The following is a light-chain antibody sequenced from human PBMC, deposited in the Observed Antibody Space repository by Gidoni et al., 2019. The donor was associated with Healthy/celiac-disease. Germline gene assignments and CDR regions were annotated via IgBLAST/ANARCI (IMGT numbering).Light chain of an antibody. CDR1: KLGDKY. CDR3: QAWDSSIYVV. Sequence: SYELTQPPSVSVAPGQTASITCSGDKLGDKYACWYQQKPGQYPVLVIYQDSKRPSGIPARFSGSNSGNTATLTISGTQAMEEADYYCQAWDSSIYVVFGGGTKLTVL. J-gene: IGLJ2*01. CDR2: QDS. V-gene: IGLV3-1*01.